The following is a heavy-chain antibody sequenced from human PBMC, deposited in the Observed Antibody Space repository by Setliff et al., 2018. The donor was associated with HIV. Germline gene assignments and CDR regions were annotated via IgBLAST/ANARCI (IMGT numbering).Heavy chain of an antibody. V-gene: IGHV4-34*01. CDR1: GGSFSGYY. Sequence: SETLSLTCAVYGGSFSGYYWSWIRQPPGKGLEWIGEINHSGSTNYNPSLKSRVTISVDTSKNQFSLKLSSVTAADTAVYYCAGGYLLVVITTSNWFDPWGQGTLVTVS. CDR3: AGGYLLVVITTSNWFDP. J-gene: IGHJ5*02. D-gene: IGHD3-22*01. CDR2: INHSGST.